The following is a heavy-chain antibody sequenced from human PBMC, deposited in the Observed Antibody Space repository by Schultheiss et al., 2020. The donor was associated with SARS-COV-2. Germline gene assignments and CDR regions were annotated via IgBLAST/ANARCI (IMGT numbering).Heavy chain of an antibody. CDR3: ARARVARSYGMDV. J-gene: IGHJ6*02. CDR2: IYTSGST. Sequence: SQTLSLTCTVSGGSISSYYWSWIRQPAGKGLEWIGRIYTSGSTNYNPSLKSRVTISVDTSKNQFSLKLRSVTAADTAVYYCARARVARSYGMDVWGQGTTVTVSS. V-gene: IGHV4-4*07. CDR1: GGSISSYY.